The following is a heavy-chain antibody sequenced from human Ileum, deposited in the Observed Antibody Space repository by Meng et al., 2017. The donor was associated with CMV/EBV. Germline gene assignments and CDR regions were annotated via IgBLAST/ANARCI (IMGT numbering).Heavy chain of an antibody. CDR1: GGSFSGYY. V-gene: IGHV4-34*01. J-gene: IGHJ3*02. D-gene: IGHD2-2*01. Sequence: GSLRLSCAVYGGSFSGYYWSWIRQPPGKGLEWIGEINHSGSTNYNPSLKSRVTISVDTSKNQFSLKLSSVTAADTAVYYCASEVVPAAPPYDAFDIWGQGTMVTVSS. CDR3: ASEVVPAAPPYDAFDI. CDR2: INHSGST.